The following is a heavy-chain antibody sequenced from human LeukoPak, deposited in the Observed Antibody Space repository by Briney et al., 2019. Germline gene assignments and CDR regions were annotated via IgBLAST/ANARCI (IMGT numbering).Heavy chain of an antibody. CDR2: ISYDGSDK. CDR3: AREGSSGYYPY. J-gene: IGHJ4*02. Sequence: GGSLRLSCAASGFTFSSYPMHWVRQAPGKGLEWVAVISYDGSDKHYADPVKGRFTISRDNSKNTLYLQMNSLRAEDTAVYYCAREGSSGYYPYWGQGILVTVSS. CDR1: GFTFSSYP. V-gene: IGHV3-30-3*01. D-gene: IGHD3-22*01.